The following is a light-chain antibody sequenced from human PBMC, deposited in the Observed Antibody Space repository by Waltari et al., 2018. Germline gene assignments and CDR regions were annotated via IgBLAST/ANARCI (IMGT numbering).Light chain of an antibody. J-gene: IGKJ1*01. CDR2: GAS. CDR1: QSVGRS. V-gene: IGKV3-20*01. Sequence: ETVLTQSPGTLSLSPGERATLSCRASQSVGRSLDWYQQKPGQAPRLLIYGASSRATGIPDRFGGSGSGTDFSLTISRLEPEDFAVYYCQHYVRLPATFGQGTKVEIK. CDR3: QHYVRLPAT.